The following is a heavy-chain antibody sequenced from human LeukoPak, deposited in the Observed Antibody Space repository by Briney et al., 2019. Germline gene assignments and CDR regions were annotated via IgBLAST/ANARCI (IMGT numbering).Heavy chain of an antibody. D-gene: IGHD6-19*01. Sequence: PGGSLRLSCAAAGFTFSTSGIHWVRQAPGMGLEWVAFIRYDGSNKYYADSVKGRFTISRDNFMNTVYLQMNSLRPEDTAVYYCAKEGYSSGWYEDYWGQGTLVTVSS. J-gene: IGHJ4*02. CDR2: IRYDGSNK. CDR1: GFTFSTSG. CDR3: AKEGYSSGWYEDY. V-gene: IGHV3-30*02.